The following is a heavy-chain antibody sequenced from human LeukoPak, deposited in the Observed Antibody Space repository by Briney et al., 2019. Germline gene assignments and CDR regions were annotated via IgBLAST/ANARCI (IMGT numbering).Heavy chain of an antibody. CDR1: GFTFSSYG. CDR2: IRYDGSNK. D-gene: IGHD3-10*01. Sequence: GVSLRLSCAASGFTFSSYGMHWVRQAQGKGLEWLVIIRYDGSNKYYADSVKGRFTISRDNSKNTLYLQMNSLRAEDTAVYYCAKVHYYGSGIYYFDYWGQGTLVTVSS. V-gene: IGHV3-30*02. CDR3: AKVHYYGSGIYYFDY. J-gene: IGHJ4*02.